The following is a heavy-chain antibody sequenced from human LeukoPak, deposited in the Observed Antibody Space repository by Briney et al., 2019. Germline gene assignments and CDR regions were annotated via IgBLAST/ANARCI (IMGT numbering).Heavy chain of an antibody. J-gene: IGHJ4*02. V-gene: IGHV4-34*01. D-gene: IGHD1-1*01. CDR1: GVSFSGYY. CDR3: ARGLLEPPFDY. Sequence: SETLSLTCAVYGVSFSGYYWSWIRQPPGKGLEWIGEINHSGSTNYNPSLKSRVTISVDTSKNQFSLKLSSVTAADTAVYYCARGLLEPPFDYWGQGTLVTVSS. CDR2: INHSGST.